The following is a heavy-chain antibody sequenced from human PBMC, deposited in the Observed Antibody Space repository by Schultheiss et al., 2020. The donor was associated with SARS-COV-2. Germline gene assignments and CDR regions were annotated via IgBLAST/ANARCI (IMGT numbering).Heavy chain of an antibody. CDR3: ARVKKGYSGSYYSEDY. CDR2: IKQDGSEK. D-gene: IGHD1-26*01. V-gene: IGHV3-7*01. CDR1: GFTVSSNY. Sequence: GGSLRLSCAASGFTVSSNYMNWVRQAPGKGLEWVANIKQDGSEKYYVDSVKGRFTISRDNAKNSLYLQMNSLRAEDTAVYYCARVKKGYSGSYYSEDYWGQGTLVTVSS. J-gene: IGHJ4*02.